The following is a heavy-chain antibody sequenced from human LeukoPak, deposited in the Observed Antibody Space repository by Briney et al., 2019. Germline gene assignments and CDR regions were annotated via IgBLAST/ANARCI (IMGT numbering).Heavy chain of an antibody. CDR3: ARRPPEYSYSMAS. J-gene: IGHJ4*02. V-gene: IGHV4-59*08. CDR1: GGSISSYY. CDR2: IYYSGTT. Sequence: SETLSLTCTVSGGSISSYYWSWIRQPPGKGLEWIGYIYYSGTTNYNPSLKSRVTISVDTSKNQFSLNLSSVTAADTAVYYCARRPPEYSYSMASWGQEPRVTASS. D-gene: IGHD5-18*01.